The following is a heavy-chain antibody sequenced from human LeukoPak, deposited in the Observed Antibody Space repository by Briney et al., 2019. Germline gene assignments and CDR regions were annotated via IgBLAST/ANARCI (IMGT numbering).Heavy chain of an antibody. CDR1: GYTFTSYD. Sequence: ASVKVSCKASGYTFTSYDINWVRQAPGQGLEWMGWMNPNSGNTGYAQKFQGRVTMTRNTSISTAYMELSSLRSEDTAVYYCARQACSSSWYPNYYYYYGMDVWGQGTMVTVSS. D-gene: IGHD6-13*01. CDR2: MNPNSGNT. V-gene: IGHV1-8*01. CDR3: ARQACSSSWYPNYYYYYGMDV. J-gene: IGHJ6*02.